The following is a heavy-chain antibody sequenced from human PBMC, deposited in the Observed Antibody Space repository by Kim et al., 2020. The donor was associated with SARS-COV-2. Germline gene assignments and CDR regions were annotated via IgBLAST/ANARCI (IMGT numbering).Heavy chain of an antibody. CDR3: ARDHSFGYYDSSGYFDY. D-gene: IGHD3-22*01. CDR2: ISYDGSNK. CDR1: GFTFSSYA. Sequence: GGSLRLSCAASGFTFSSYAMHWVRQAPGKGLEWVAVISYDGSNKYYADSVKGRFTISRDNAKNTLYLQMNSLRAEDTAVYYCARDHSFGYYDSSGYFDY. V-gene: IGHV3-30*04. J-gene: IGHJ4*01.